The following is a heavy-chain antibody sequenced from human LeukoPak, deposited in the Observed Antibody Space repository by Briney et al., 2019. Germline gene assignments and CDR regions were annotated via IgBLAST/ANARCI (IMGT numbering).Heavy chain of an antibody. D-gene: IGHD6-13*01. CDR2: IYYSGST. CDR1: GGSISSGDYY. J-gene: IGHJ3*02. Sequence: KPSETLSLTCTVSGGSISSGDYYWSWIRQHPGKGLEWIGYIYYSGSTYYNPSLKSRVTISVDTSKNQFSLKLSSVTAADTAVYYCARDRIAAAGADAFDIWGQGTMVTVSS. CDR3: ARDRIAAAGADAFDI. V-gene: IGHV4-31*03.